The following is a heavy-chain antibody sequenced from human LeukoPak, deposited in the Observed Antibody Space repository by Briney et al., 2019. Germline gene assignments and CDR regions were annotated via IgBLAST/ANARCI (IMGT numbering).Heavy chain of an antibody. Sequence: GGSLRLSCEASGFTFTTYSMTWVRQAPGKGLEWVSIISSGSSAIFSADSVKGRFTISRDNAKNSLYLQMNSLRAEDTAVYYCARDGYYGSGKVFDYWGQGTLVTVSS. CDR2: ISSGSSAI. V-gene: IGHV3-21*01. CDR3: ARDGYYGSGKVFDY. J-gene: IGHJ4*02. CDR1: GFTFTTYS. D-gene: IGHD3-10*01.